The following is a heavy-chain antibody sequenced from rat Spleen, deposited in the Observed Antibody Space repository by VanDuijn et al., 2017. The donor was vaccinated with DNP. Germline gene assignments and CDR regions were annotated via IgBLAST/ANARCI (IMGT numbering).Heavy chain of an antibody. CDR1: GFSFSDYY. V-gene: IGHV5-22*01. J-gene: IGHJ2*01. CDR3: ARHVLPLRVWDY. Sequence: EVLLVESGGDLVQSGRSLKLSCAASGFSFSDYYMAWVRQAPTKGLEWVAYIIYDGGRTYYGDSVKGRFTISRDNAKSTLFLQMNSLRSEDMATYYCARHVLPLRVWDYWGQGVTVTVSS. CDR2: IIYDGGRT. D-gene: IGHD1-4*01.